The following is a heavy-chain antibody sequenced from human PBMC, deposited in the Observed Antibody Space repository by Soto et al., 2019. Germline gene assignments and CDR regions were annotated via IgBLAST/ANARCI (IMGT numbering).Heavy chain of an antibody. J-gene: IGHJ5*02. CDR3: ARVALLRYFDWSPGGWFDP. CDR2: IYPGDSDT. D-gene: IGHD3-9*01. CDR1: GYSCTSYW. V-gene: IGHV5-51*01. Sequence: ESLTSSCKGAGYSCTSYWIGWVRQMPGKGLEWMGIIYPGDSDTRYSPSFQGQVTISADKSISTAYLQWSSLKASDTAMYYCARVALLRYFDWSPGGWFDPWGQGTLVTVSS.